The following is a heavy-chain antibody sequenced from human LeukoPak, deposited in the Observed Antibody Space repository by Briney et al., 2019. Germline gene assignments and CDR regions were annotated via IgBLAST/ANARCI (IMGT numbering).Heavy chain of an antibody. J-gene: IGHJ4*02. D-gene: IGHD6-19*01. Sequence: KPSETLSLTCTVSGGSIKTTYWNWIRQPPGKGLEWIGQIYDTGSTIYNPSLKSHVTILVDTSKHQFSLEVTSVTAADTAVYYCARAGGSVGWYGTIDYWGQGTLVTVSS. V-gene: IGHV4-59*08. CDR2: IYDTGST. CDR3: ARAGGSVGWYGTIDY. CDR1: GGSIKTTY.